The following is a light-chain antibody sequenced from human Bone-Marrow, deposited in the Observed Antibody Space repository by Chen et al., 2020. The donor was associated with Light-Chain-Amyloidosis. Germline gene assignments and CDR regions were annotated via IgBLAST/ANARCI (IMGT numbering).Light chain of an antibody. CDR1: SSDVGGDNH. V-gene: IGLV2-14*01. Sequence: QSALTQPASVSGSPGQSLPLPCPGTSSDVGGDNHVSWYQQHPDKAPKLMIYEVTNRPSWVPDRFSGSKSDNTASLTISGLQTEDEADYFCSSYTITNTLVFGSGTRVTVL. CDR3: SSYTITNTLV. J-gene: IGLJ1*01. CDR2: EVT.